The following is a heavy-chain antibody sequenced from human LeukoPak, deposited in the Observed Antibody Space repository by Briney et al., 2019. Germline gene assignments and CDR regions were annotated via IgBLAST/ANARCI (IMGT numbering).Heavy chain of an antibody. CDR3: ARVGYSSSLDY. Sequence: SETLSLTCTVSGGSISSSSYYWGWIRQPPGKGLEWIGSIYYSGSTYYNPSLKSRVTISVDTSKNQFSLKLSSVTAADTAVYYCARVGYSSSLDYWGQGTLVTVSS. J-gene: IGHJ4*02. V-gene: IGHV4-39*01. CDR2: IYYSGST. D-gene: IGHD6-13*01. CDR1: GGSISSSSYY.